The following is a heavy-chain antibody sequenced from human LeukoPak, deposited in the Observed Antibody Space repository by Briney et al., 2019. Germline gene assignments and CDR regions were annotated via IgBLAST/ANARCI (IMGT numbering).Heavy chain of an antibody. CDR3: ARDDYYDSSGYVGVHYRFDY. V-gene: IGHV3-21*01. CDR2: ISSSSCYI. J-gene: IGHJ4*02. Sequence: TGGSLRLSCAASGFTFSSYSMNWVRQAPGKGLEWVSSISSSSCYIYYADSVKGRFTISRDNAKNSLYLQMNSLRAEDTAVYYCARDDYYDSSGYVGVHYRFDYWGQGTLVTVSS. CDR1: GFTFSSYS. D-gene: IGHD3-22*01.